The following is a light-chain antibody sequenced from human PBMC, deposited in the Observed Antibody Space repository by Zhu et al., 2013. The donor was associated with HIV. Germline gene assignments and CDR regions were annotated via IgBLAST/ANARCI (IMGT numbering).Light chain of an antibody. V-gene: IGKV3-20*01. Sequence: ENVLTQSPGTLSLSPGETATLSCRASQSFPSGYLAWYQQKPGQAPRLLVYGASSRATGIPDRFNGSGSGTDFTLTISRLEAEDFAVFYCQQYGRSPFTFGQGTKVEV. CDR3: QQYGRSPFT. CDR2: GAS. CDR1: QSFPSGY. J-gene: IGKJ1*01.